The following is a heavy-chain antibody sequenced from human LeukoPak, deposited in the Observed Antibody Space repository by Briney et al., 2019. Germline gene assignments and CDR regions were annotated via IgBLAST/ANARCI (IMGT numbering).Heavy chain of an antibody. CDR1: GGSISSGDYY. CDR2: IYYSGST. J-gene: IGHJ6*02. CDR3: ARAPGYYGDV. Sequence: SETLSLTCTVAGGSISSGDYYWSWIRQPPGKGLEWIGYIYYSGSTYYNPSLKSRVTISVDTSKNQFSLKLSSVTAADTAVYYWARAPGYYGDVWGQGTTVTVSS. V-gene: IGHV4-30-4*01. D-gene: IGHD3-10*01.